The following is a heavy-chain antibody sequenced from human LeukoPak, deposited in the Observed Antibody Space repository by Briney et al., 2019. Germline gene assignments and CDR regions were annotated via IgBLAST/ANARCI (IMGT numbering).Heavy chain of an antibody. V-gene: IGHV4-34*01. D-gene: IGHD3-22*01. J-gene: IGHJ4*02. Sequence: PSETLSLTCAVYGGSFSGYYWSWIRQPPGKGLEWIGEINHSGSTNYNPSLKSRVTISVDTSKNQFSLRLSSVTAADTAVYYCARGPHTGVNYYDSSGYYYWGQGTLVTVSS. CDR1: GGSFSGYY. CDR2: INHSGST. CDR3: ARGPHTGVNYYDSSGYYY.